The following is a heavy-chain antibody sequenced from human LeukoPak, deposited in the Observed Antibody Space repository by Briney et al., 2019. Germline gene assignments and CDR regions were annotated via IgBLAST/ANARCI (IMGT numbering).Heavy chain of an antibody. V-gene: IGHV3-20*04. J-gene: IGHJ5*02. CDR2: TNWNGGST. CDR1: GFTFDDYG. CDR3: ARDQVNWFDP. Sequence: GGSLRLSCAASGFTFDDYGMSWVRQAPGKGLEWVSGTNWNGGSTGYADSVKGRFTISRDNARNSLYLQMNSLGAEDTALYFCARDQVNWFDPWGQGTLVTVSS.